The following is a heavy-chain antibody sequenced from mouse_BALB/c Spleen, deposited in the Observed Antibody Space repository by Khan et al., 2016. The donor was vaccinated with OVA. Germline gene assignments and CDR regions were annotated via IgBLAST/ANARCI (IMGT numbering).Heavy chain of an antibody. J-gene: IGHJ2*01. CDR3: AKNYRDDVYFDY. D-gene: IGHD2-12*01. Sequence: VQLKQSGPELVKPGASVRMSCKASGYTFTSYVIHWVKQKPGQGLEWIGYIYPYNDDTKYNEKFKGKATLTSDKSSSTAYMELFSLTSEDSAVYYCAKNYRDDVYFDYWGQGTTLTVSS. V-gene: IGHV1S136*01. CDR2: IYPYNDDT. CDR1: GYTFTSYV.